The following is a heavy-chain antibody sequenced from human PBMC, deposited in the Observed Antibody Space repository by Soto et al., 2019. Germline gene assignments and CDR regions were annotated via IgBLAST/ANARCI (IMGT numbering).Heavy chain of an antibody. CDR3: AKDRRDSSGTCSRCFGMDV. CDR2: ISNDGSIQ. D-gene: IGHD3-22*01. Sequence: QVQLMESGGSVLQPGRSLRLSCAASGFTFSSYGMHWVRQAPGKGLEWLTIISNDGSIQYYGDSVKGRFTVSRDNSKNTLFLEMNSLTAEDTATYYCAKDRRDSSGTCSRCFGMDVWGQGTTVTVSS. J-gene: IGHJ6*02. CDR1: GFTFSSYG. V-gene: IGHV3-30*18.